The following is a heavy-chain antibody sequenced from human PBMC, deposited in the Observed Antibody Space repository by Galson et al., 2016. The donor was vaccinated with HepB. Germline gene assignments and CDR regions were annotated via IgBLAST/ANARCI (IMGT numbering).Heavy chain of an antibody. Sequence: SLRLSCAASGFTFSSFGMHWVRQAPGKGLERVAVIWYDGSNKYYADSVKGRFTISRDNSKNTLYLQMNSLTAEDTAVYYCARDPSSIAAAGRGDYWGQGTLVTVSS. J-gene: IGHJ4*02. CDR3: ARDPSSIAAAGRGDY. V-gene: IGHV3-33*01. D-gene: IGHD6-13*01. CDR1: GFTFSSFG. CDR2: IWYDGSNK.